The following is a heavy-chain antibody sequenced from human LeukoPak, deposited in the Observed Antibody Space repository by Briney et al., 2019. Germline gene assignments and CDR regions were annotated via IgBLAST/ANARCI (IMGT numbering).Heavy chain of an antibody. Sequence: PGESLRLSCAASGFTFSSYELNWVRQAPGKGLEWVSYITSSGGTTYYADSVKGRFTISRDNAKNSLYLQMNSLRAEDTAVYYCARESGSYSGDAVDIWGQGTMVTVSS. CDR2: ITSSGGTT. V-gene: IGHV3-48*03. J-gene: IGHJ3*02. CDR3: ARESGSYSGDAVDI. D-gene: IGHD1-26*01. CDR1: GFTFSSYE.